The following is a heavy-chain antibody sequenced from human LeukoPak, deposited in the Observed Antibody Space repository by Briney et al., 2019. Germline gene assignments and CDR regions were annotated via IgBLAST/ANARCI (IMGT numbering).Heavy chain of an antibody. D-gene: IGHD3-9*01. CDR1: GGSISSYY. J-gene: IGHJ4*02. Sequence: SETLSLTCTVSGGSISSYYWSWIRQPPGKGLEWIGYIYYSGSTNYNPSLKSRVTISVGTSKNQFSLKLSSVTAADTAVYYCARSKDILTGYCFDHLAQGTLVTVST. V-gene: IGHV4-59*01. CDR2: IYYSGST. CDR3: ARSKDILTGYCFDH.